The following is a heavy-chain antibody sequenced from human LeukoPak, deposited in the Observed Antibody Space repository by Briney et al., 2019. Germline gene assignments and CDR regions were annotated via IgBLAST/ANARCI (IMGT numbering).Heavy chain of an antibody. CDR1: GGTFSSYA. CDR3: ARECDFWSGYYNAFDI. Sequence: SVKVSCTASGGTFSSYAISWVRQAPGQGLEWMGGIIPIFGTANYAQKFQGRVTITADESTSTAYMELSSLRSEDTAVYYCARECDFWSGYYNAFDIWGQGTMVTVSS. V-gene: IGHV1-69*13. CDR2: IIPIFGTA. D-gene: IGHD3-3*01. J-gene: IGHJ3*02.